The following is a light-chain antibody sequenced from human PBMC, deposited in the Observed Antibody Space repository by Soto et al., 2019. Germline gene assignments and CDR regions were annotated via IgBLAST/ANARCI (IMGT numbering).Light chain of an antibody. Sequence: EIVMTQSPATLSVSPGERATLSCRASQSVSSNLAWYQQKPGQAPRLLIYGASTRATGIPARFSSSGTGTDFTLTISDVQPEDFAFYYCHQYDSSPWTFGQGTKVDIK. CDR2: GAS. CDR3: HQYDSSPWT. J-gene: IGKJ1*01. V-gene: IGKV3-15*01. CDR1: QSVSSN.